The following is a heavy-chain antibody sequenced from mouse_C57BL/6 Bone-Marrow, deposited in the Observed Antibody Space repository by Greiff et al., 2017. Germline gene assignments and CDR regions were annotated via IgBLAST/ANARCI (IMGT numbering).Heavy chain of an antibody. CDR1: GYTFTSYW. V-gene: IGHV1-64*01. D-gene: IGHD4-1*01. CDR2: IHPTSGST. CDR3: AGLTSTGTRGDY. Sequence: QVQLQQPGAELVKPGSSVKLSCKASGYTFTSYWLHWVKQRPGQGLEWIGMIHPTSGSTNYNEKFKSKATLTVDKSSSTAYMQLSSLTSEDSAVYYCAGLTSTGTRGDYWGQGTTLTVSS. J-gene: IGHJ2*01.